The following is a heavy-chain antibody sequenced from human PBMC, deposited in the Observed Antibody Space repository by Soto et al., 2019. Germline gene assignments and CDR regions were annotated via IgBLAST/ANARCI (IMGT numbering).Heavy chain of an antibody. D-gene: IGHD6-13*01. CDR3: ARGSYSSTWYGWFDP. Sequence: SETLSLTCSVSGDTMRTYCWSWIRQSPGKGLEWIGYIYYSGSTNYNPSLKSRVTLSVDTSKNQFSLRLRSVTTADTAAYYCARGSYSSTWYGWFDPWGQGTLVTVSS. CDR2: IYYSGST. V-gene: IGHV4-59*01. J-gene: IGHJ5*02. CDR1: GDTMRTYC.